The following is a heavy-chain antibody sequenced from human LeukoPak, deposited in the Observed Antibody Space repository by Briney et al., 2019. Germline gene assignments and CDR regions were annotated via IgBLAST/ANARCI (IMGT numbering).Heavy chain of an antibody. J-gene: IGHJ6*02. CDR1: VGTFSSYA. Sequence: SVKVSCKASVGTFSSYAISWVRQAPGQGLEWMGGIIPIFGTANYAQKFQGRVTITADESTSKAYMELSSLRCEDTALYYCARLWANRLADYYYYGMDVWGQGTTVTVSS. CDR3: ARLWANRLADYYYYGMDV. V-gene: IGHV1-69*13. D-gene: IGHD1-14*01. CDR2: IIPIFGTA.